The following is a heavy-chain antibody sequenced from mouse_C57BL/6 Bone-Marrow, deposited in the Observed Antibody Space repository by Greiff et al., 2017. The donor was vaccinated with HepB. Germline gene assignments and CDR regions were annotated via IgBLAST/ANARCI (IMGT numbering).Heavy chain of an antibody. CDR3: ARSSTVVAPDY. Sequence: QVQLQQPGAELVKPGASVKMSCKASGYTFTSYWITWVKQRPGQGLEWIGDIYPGSGSTNYNEKFKSKATLTVDTSSGTAYMQLSSLTSEDSAVYYCARSSTVVAPDYWGQGTTLTVSS. J-gene: IGHJ2*01. V-gene: IGHV1-55*01. CDR1: GYTFTSYW. D-gene: IGHD1-1*01. CDR2: IYPGSGST.